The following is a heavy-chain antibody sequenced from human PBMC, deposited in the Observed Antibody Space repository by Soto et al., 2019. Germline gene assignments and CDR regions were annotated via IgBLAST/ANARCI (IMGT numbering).Heavy chain of an antibody. Sequence: QGQLVQSGAEVKKPGASVNVSCKASGYTSSINGISWVRQAPGQGLEWMAWISGYNGNIKYAQKLQGKVTVATDTTTTGAYMALRSLRSDDTAVYYCARDVSGVTYPWFFDLWGRGTLVTVSS. CDR2: ISGYNGNI. D-gene: IGHD2-15*01. CDR1: GYTSSING. V-gene: IGHV1-18*04. J-gene: IGHJ2*01. CDR3: ARDVSGVTYPWFFDL.